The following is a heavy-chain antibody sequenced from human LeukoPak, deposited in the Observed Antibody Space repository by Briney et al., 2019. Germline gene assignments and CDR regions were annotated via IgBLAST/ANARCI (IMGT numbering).Heavy chain of an antibody. V-gene: IGHV4-30-4*08. Sequence: PSQTLSLTCTVSGGSISSGDYYWSWIRQPPGKGLGWIGYIYYSGSTYYNPSLKSRVTISVDTSKNQFSLKLSSVTAADTAVYYCASYYYDSSGYYLAHDYWGQGTLVTVSS. CDR3: ASYYYDSSGYYLAHDY. J-gene: IGHJ4*02. CDR1: GGSISSGDYY. CDR2: IYYSGST. D-gene: IGHD3-22*01.